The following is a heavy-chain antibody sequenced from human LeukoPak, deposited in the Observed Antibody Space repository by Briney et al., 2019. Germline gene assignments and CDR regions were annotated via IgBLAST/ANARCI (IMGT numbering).Heavy chain of an antibody. CDR2: ISGSGGST. D-gene: IGHD3-9*01. V-gene: IGHV3-23*01. CDR3: AKTYYDILTGMRGAFDI. CDR1: GFTFSSYA. J-gene: IGHJ3*02. Sequence: PGGSLRLSCAASGFTFSSYAMSWVRQAPGKGLEWVSAISGSGGSTYYADSVKGRFTISRDNSKNTLYLQMNSLRAGDTAVYYCAKTYYDILTGMRGAFDIWGQGTMVTVSS.